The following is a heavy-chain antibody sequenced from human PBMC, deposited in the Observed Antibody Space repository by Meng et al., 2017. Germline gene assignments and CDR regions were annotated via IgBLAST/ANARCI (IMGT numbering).Heavy chain of an antibody. V-gene: IGHV3-21*01. CDR2: ISSSSSYI. CDR3: ARDVSSGWQMTTYYYYGMDV. CDR1: GFTFSSYS. D-gene: IGHD6-19*01. Sequence: GESLKISCAASGFTFSSYSMNWVRQAPGKGLEWVSSISSSSSYIYYADSVKGRFTISRDNAKNSLSLQMNSLRAEDTAVYYCARDVSSGWQMTTYYYYGMDVWGQGTTVTVSS. J-gene: IGHJ6*02.